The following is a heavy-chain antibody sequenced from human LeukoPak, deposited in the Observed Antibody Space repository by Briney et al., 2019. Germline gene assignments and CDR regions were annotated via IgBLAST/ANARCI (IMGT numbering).Heavy chain of an antibody. CDR3: SKWGDYDVLTGYYDSDF. CDR2: XXXRGGST. Sequence: PGGSLRLSCAASGFTFSNYAMSWVRQAPGKGLXXXXXXXXRGGSTYYADSVKGRFTISRDNSKNTLFLQMNSLRVEDTALYYCSKWGDYDVLTGYYDSDFWGQGTLVTVSS. CDR1: GFTFSNYA. D-gene: IGHD3-9*01. J-gene: IGHJ4*02. V-gene: IGHV3-23*01.